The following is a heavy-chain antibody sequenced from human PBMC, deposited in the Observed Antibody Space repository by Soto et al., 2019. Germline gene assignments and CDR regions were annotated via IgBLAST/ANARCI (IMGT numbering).Heavy chain of an antibody. CDR1: GYTFTGYY. CDR2: INPNSGGT. D-gene: IGHD3-10*01. V-gene: IGHV1-2*04. CDR3: ARGEGSYYGSGSIAY. Sequence: ASVKVSCKASGYTFTGYYMHWVRQAPGQGLEWMGWINPNSGGTNYAQKFQGWVTMTRDTSISTAYMELSRLRSDDTAVYYCARGEGSYYGSGSIAYCGQGSLVTVSS. J-gene: IGHJ4*02.